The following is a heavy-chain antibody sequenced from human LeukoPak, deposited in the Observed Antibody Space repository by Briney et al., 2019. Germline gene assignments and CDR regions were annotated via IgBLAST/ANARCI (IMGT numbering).Heavy chain of an antibody. Sequence: ASVKVSCKASGYTFASHHINWVRQAPGQGLEWMGWMNPNSGNTGYAQKFQGRVTMTRDTSISTVYMGVSSLRSDDTAVYYCAREDYSNYGDFDYWGQGTLVTVSS. V-gene: IGHV1-8*01. J-gene: IGHJ4*02. D-gene: IGHD4-11*01. CDR3: AREDYSNYGDFDY. CDR1: GYTFASHH. CDR2: MNPNSGNT.